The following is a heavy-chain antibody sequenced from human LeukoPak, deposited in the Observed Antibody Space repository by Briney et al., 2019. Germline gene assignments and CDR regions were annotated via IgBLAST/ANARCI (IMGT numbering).Heavy chain of an antibody. CDR2: INHSGST. J-gene: IGHJ6*02. V-gene: IGHV4-34*01. CDR1: GGSFSGYY. Sequence: SETLSLTCAVYGGSFSGYYWSWIRQPPGKGLEWIGEINHSGSTNYNPSLKSRVTISVDTSKSQFSLKLSSVTAADTAVYYCARPKAYYGMDVWGQGTTVTVSS. CDR3: ARPKAYYGMDV.